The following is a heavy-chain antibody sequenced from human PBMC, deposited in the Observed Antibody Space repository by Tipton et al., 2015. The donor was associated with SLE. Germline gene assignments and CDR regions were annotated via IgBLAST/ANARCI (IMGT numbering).Heavy chain of an antibody. J-gene: IGHJ2*01. CDR1: GGSISNGDYY. V-gene: IGHV4-31*03. CDR2: THYSGRT. CDR3: ARVTIFSGYANWYFDL. Sequence: GLVKPSETLSLTCTVSGGSISNGDYYWNWIRHHPGKGLEWIGHTHYSGRTDYSPSLKSRITISLDTSENHFSLELNSVTAADTAVYYCARVTIFSGYANWYFDLWGRGTAVTVSS. D-gene: IGHD5-12*01.